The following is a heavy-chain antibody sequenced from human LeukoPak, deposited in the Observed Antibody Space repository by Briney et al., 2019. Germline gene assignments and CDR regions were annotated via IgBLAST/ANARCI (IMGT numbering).Heavy chain of an antibody. CDR3: AKDRDIEVVPAALFDY. Sequence: GGSLRLSCAASGFTFSSYAMSWVRQAPGKGLEWVSAISGSGGSTYYADSVKGRFTISRDNSKNTLYLQMTSLRAEDTAVYYCAKDRDIEVVPAALFDYWGQGTLVTVSS. D-gene: IGHD2-2*01. J-gene: IGHJ4*02. CDR1: GFTFSSYA. CDR2: ISGSGGST. V-gene: IGHV3-23*01.